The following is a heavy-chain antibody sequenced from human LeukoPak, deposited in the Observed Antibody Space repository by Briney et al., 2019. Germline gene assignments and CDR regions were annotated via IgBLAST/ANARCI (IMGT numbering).Heavy chain of an antibody. CDR1: GYTFTNYY. D-gene: IGHD3-10*01. Sequence: ASVRVSCKASGYTFTNYYMHWVRQAPGQGLEWMGWINPNSGGTNYAQKFQGRVTMTRDTSISTAYMELSRLRSDDTAVYYCASGPGEWFGELVDYWGQGTLVTVSS. CDR3: ASGPGEWFGELVDY. V-gene: IGHV1-2*02. J-gene: IGHJ4*02. CDR2: INPNSGGT.